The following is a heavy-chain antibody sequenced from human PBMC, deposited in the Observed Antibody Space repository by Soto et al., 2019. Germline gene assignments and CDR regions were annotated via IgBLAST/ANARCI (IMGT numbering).Heavy chain of an antibody. V-gene: IGHV1-8*02. CDR1: GYTFTSYG. Sequence: ASVKVSCKASGYTFTSYGISWVRQAPGQGLEWMGWISPNNGNTGYAQKFQGRVTMTRNTSISTAYMELSSLRSEDTAVYYCARGDYPPYDFWSGYRDGFWFDPWGQGTLVTVSS. J-gene: IGHJ5*02. CDR3: ARGDYPPYDFWSGYRDGFWFDP. CDR2: ISPNNGNT. D-gene: IGHD3-3*01.